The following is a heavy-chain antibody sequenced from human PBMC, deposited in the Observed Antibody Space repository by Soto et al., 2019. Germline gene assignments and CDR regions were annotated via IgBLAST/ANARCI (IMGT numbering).Heavy chain of an antibody. CDR2: IYYSGST. J-gene: IGHJ4*02. D-gene: IGHD5-12*01. Sequence: SETLSLTCAVSGGSISTTNWWSWIRQPPGKGLEWIGYIYYSGSTYYNPSLKSRVTISVDTSKNQFSLKLSSVTAADTAVYYCARGSVATINYYFDYWGQGTLVTVSS. CDR3: ARGSVATINYYFDY. V-gene: IGHV4-30-4*01. CDR1: GGSISTTNW.